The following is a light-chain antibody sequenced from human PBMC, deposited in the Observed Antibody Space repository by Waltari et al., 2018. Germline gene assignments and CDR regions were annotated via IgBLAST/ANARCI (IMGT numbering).Light chain of an antibody. Sequence: DIMMTQSPATLAVSLGERATINCKSSQSLLSSSNNKNFLGWFRQKPGQPPQVLFSWASTRESGVPDRFSVSGSGTDFTLTISSLQAEDVAIYYCQQYYRSPLTFGGGNRVEIK. CDR3: QQYYRSPLT. CDR1: QSLLSSSNNKNF. J-gene: IGKJ4*01. V-gene: IGKV4-1*01. CDR2: WAS.